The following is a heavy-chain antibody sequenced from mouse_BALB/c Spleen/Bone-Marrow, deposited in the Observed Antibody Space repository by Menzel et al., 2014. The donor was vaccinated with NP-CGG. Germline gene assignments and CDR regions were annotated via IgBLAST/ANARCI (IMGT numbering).Heavy chain of an antibody. CDR2: IYPGDGDT. CDR3: ARSGWEGFAD. D-gene: IGHD1-1*02. Sequence: QVQLQQSWADLVRPGSSVKISCKTSGFSFSMYWMNWVKQGPGQGLEWIGQIYPGDGDTEYNGRFKGKATLTADKSSSTAYMQLSSLTSEDSAVYFCARSGWEGFADWGQGTTLTVSS. CDR1: GFSFSMYW. J-gene: IGHJ2*01. V-gene: IGHV1-80*01.